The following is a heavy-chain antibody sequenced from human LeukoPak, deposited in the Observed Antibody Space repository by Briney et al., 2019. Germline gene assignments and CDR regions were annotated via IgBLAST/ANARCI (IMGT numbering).Heavy chain of an antibody. CDR2: INHSGST. CDR3: ARRQVLVPAAMRSRRIRGAFDI. J-gene: IGHJ3*02. Sequence: PSETLSLTCAVYGGSFSGYYWSWIRQPPGKGLEWIGEINHSGSTNYNPSLKSRVTISVDTSKNQFSLKLSSVTAADTAVYYCARRQVLVPAAMRSRRIRGAFDIWGQGTMVTVSS. V-gene: IGHV4-34*01. CDR1: GGSFSGYY. D-gene: IGHD2-2*01.